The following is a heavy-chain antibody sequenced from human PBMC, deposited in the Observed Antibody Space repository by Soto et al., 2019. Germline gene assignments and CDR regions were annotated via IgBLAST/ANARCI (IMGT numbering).Heavy chain of an antibody. D-gene: IGHD1-1*01. J-gene: IGHJ4*02. CDR3: ARNRATTGDFDF. V-gene: IGHV1-8*02. CDR1: GYTFTSYG. CDR2: MNPNSGDT. Sequence: ASVKVSCKASGYTFTSYGISWVRQAAGQGFEWVGWMNPNSGDTSYAQSFQDRVTMTRDTSTSTAYMELGSLKSEDTAIYYCARNRATTGDFDFWGQGTLVTVSS.